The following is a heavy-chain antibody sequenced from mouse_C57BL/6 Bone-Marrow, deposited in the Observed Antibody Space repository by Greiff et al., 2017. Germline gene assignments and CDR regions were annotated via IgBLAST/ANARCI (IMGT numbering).Heavy chain of an antibody. D-gene: IGHD1-1*01. Sequence: QVQLQQPGAELVKPGASVKLSCKASGYTFTSYWMHWVKQRPGQGLEWIGMIHPNSGSTNYNEKFKSKATLTVDKSSSTAYMQLSSLTSEDSAVYYCAPLHYYGSSEWYFDVWGTGTTVTVSS. CDR3: APLHYYGSSEWYFDV. CDR2: IHPNSGST. CDR1: GYTFTSYW. V-gene: IGHV1-64*01. J-gene: IGHJ1*03.